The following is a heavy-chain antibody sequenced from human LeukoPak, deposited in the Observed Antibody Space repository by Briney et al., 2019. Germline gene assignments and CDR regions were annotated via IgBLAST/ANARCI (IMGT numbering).Heavy chain of an antibody. D-gene: IGHD3-16*01. CDR3: ARNRLGSFDI. CDR2: INTNTWHP. CDR1: GYPFTIYA. Sequence: ASVNLSYEASGYPFTIYAMKGVRHAPGQAREGRGWINTNTWHPTYAEGFAGRVVFSLDTPVRTPYLQISSLKAEDTAVYYCARNRLGSFDIWGQGTMVTVSS. J-gene: IGHJ3*02. V-gene: IGHV7-4-1*02.